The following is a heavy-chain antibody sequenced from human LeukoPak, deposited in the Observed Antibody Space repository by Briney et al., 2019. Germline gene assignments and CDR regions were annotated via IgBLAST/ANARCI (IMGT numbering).Heavy chain of an antibody. CDR1: GFTFSNAY. CDR3: AKDRIPDSRWDIDY. V-gene: IGHV3-23*01. D-gene: IGHD5-12*01. CDR2: IYGNGLTT. Sequence: PGGSLRLSCAASGFTFSNAYMSWVRQAPGKGLEWVCGIYGNGLTTVYADSVKGRFTVSRDNSNMAVFLQMNRLRVEDTATYYCAKDRIPDSRWDIDYWGQGTVVTVSS. J-gene: IGHJ4*02.